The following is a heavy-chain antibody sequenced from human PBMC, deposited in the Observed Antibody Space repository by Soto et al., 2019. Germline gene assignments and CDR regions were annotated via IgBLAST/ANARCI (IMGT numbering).Heavy chain of an antibody. Sequence: QVQLVQSGAEVKKPGASVKVSCKASGYTFTSYDINWVRQATGQGLEWMGWMNPNSGNTGYAQKFQGRVTMTRNTSISTAYMELSSLRSEDTAVYYCARRDYDFWSGMYNWFDPWGQGTLVTVSS. J-gene: IGHJ5*02. CDR1: GYTFTSYD. CDR2: MNPNSGNT. V-gene: IGHV1-8*01. D-gene: IGHD3-3*01. CDR3: ARRDYDFWSGMYNWFDP.